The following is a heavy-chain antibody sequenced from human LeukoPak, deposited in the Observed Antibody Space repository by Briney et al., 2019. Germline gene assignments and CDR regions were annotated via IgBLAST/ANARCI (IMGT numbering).Heavy chain of an antibody. Sequence: MPSETLSLTCTVSGGSISSYYWSWIRQPPGKGLEWIRYIYYSGSTNYNPSLKSRVTISVDTSKNQFSLKLSSVTAADTAVYYCARDQGVYDSSGYYYGVWFDPWGQGTLVTVSS. CDR1: GGSISSYY. CDR3: ARDQGVYDSSGYYYGVWFDP. V-gene: IGHV4-59*01. CDR2: IYYSGST. J-gene: IGHJ5*02. D-gene: IGHD3-22*01.